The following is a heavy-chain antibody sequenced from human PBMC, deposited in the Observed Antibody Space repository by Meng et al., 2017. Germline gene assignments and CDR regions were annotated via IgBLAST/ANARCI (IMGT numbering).Heavy chain of an antibody. V-gene: IGHV6-1*01. Sequence: QLGPSGPGLVKPSQTLSLICAISGDSVSSNSAAWNWIRQSPSRGLEWLGRAYYRSKWYHDYAESVKSRISIDPDTSKNQFSLQLRSVTPEDSAVYYCARGSYSFDSWGQRTLVTVSS. CDR2: AYYRSKWYH. J-gene: IGHJ4*02. CDR1: GDSVSSNSAA. CDR3: ARGSYSFDS. D-gene: IGHD1-26*01.